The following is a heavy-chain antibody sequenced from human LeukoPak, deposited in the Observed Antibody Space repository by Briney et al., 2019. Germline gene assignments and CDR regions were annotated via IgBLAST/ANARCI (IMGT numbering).Heavy chain of an antibody. Sequence: PGGSLRLSCAASGFTFSSYAMSRVRQAPGKGLEWVSAISGSGGSTYYADSVRGWFTISRDNSKNTLYLQMNSLRAEDTAVYYCAKTAAAGMPRFDYWGQGTLVTVSS. D-gene: IGHD2-2*01. CDR1: GFTFSSYA. CDR2: ISGSGGST. V-gene: IGHV3-23*01. CDR3: AKTAAAGMPRFDY. J-gene: IGHJ4*02.